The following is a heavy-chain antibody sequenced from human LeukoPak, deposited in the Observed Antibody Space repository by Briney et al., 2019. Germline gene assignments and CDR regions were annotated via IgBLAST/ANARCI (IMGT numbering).Heavy chain of an antibody. CDR1: GFTVSSNY. D-gene: IGHD3-22*01. CDR2: IYSGGST. V-gene: IGHV3-53*01. J-gene: IGHJ3*01. Sequence: GGSLRHSCAASGFTVSSNYMSWVRQAPGKGLEWVSVIYSGGSTYYADSVKGRFTISRDNSKNTLYLQMNSLRAEDTAVYYCARDGFSSGYPYDAFDLLGPGTTGHVSS. CDR3: ARDGFSSGYPYDAFDL.